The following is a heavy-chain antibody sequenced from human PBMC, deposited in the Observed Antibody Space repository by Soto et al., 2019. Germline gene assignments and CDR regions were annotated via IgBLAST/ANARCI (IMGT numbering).Heavy chain of an antibody. CDR3: AKGFIVVVTAIRPDDNFDV. Sequence: GGSLRLSCAASGFTFNTYAMNWVRQAPGKGLEWVASISRSGGTTYYADSVKGLFTVSRHTSKNTLFVQMNSLIAEDTAVYYCAKGFIVVVTAIRPDDNFDVWGQGTMVTVSS. CDR2: ISRSGGTT. D-gene: IGHD2-21*02. CDR1: GFTFNTYA. J-gene: IGHJ3*01. V-gene: IGHV3-23*01.